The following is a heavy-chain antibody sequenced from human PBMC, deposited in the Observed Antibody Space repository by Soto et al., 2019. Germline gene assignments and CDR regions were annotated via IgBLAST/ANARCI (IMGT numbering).Heavy chain of an antibody. V-gene: IGHV3-30-3*01. D-gene: IGHD6-19*01. J-gene: IGHJ6*02. CDR1: GFTFSSYA. Sequence: QVQLVESGGGVVQPGRSLRLSCAASGFTFSSYAMHWVGQAPGKGLEWVAVISYDGSNKYYADSVKGRFTISRDNSKNTLYLQMNSLRAEDTAVYYCARVLKVAGRYYYYYYGMDVWGQGTTVTVSS. CDR2: ISYDGSNK. CDR3: ARVLKVAGRYYYYYYGMDV.